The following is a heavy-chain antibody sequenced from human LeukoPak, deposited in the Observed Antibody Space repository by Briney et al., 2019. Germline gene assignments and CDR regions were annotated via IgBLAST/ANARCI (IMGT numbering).Heavy chain of an antibody. Sequence: GGSLRLSCAAYGFTFSSYSMNWVRQAPGKGLEWVSSISSSSSYIYYADSVKGRFTISRDNAKISLYLQMNSLRAEDTAVYYCASSTFGGPAGWGQGTLVTVSS. CDR3: ASSTFGGPAG. CDR1: GFTFSSYS. V-gene: IGHV3-21*01. CDR2: ISSSSSYI. J-gene: IGHJ4*02. D-gene: IGHD3-16*01.